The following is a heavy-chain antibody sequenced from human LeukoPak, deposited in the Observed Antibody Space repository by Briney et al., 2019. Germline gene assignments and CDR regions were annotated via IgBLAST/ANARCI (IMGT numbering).Heavy chain of an antibody. CDR3: AKTGRGLRFFDY. V-gene: IGHV3-9*01. CDR1: GFTFSSYA. D-gene: IGHD3-3*01. J-gene: IGHJ4*02. Sequence: HPGGSLRLSCAASGFTFSSYAMHWVRQAPGKGLEWVSGISWNSGSIGYADSVKGRFTISRDNAKNSLYLQMNSLRAEDTALYYCAKTGRGLRFFDYWGQGTLVTVSS. CDR2: ISWNSGSI.